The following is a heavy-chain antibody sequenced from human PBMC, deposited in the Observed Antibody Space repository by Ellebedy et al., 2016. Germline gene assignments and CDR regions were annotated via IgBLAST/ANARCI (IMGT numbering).Heavy chain of an antibody. CDR3: ARDRGDYYDSSGYYDYYGMDV. CDR1: GFTFNSYS. V-gene: IGHV3-66*01. J-gene: IGHJ6*02. Sequence: GGSLRLXXAASGFTFNSYSMNWVRQAPGKGLEWVSVIYSGGSTYYADSVKGRFTISRDNSKNTLYLQMNSLRAEDTAVYYCARDRGDYYDSSGYYDYYGMDVWGQGTTVTVSS. CDR2: IYSGGST. D-gene: IGHD3-22*01.